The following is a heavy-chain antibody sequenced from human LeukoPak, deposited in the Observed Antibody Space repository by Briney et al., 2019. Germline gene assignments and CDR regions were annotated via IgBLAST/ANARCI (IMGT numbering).Heavy chain of an antibody. CDR3: AKRGVVIRVILVGFHKEAYYFDS. CDR1: GITLSNYG. Sequence: GGSLRLSCAVSGITLSNYGMSWVRQAPGKGLEWVAGISGSGGGTNYADAVKGRFTISRDNRKNTLHLQMNSLRAEDTAVYFCAKRGVVIRVILVGFHKEAYYFDSWGQGALVIVSS. CDR2: ISGSGGGT. J-gene: IGHJ4*02. D-gene: IGHD3-22*01. V-gene: IGHV3-23*01.